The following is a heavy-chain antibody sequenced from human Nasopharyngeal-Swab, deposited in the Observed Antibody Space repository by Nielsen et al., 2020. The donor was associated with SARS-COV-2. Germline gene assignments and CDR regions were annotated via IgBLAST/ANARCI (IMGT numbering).Heavy chain of an antibody. D-gene: IGHD2-15*01. CDR1: GYTFIDYY. Sequence: ASVKVSCKASGYTFIDYYIYWVRQAPGQGLEWMGWINPNTGGTNYAQKFQGRVTMTRDTSTSTVYMELSSLRSEDTAVYYCARDRGYCSGGSCYLDDSWGQGTLVTVSS. V-gene: IGHV1-2*02. CDR2: INPNTGGT. J-gene: IGHJ4*02. CDR3: ARDRGYCSGGSCYLDDS.